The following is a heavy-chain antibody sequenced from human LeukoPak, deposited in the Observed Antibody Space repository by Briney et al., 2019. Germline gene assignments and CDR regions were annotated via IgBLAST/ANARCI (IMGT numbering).Heavy chain of an antibody. CDR2: INHSGST. CDR3: ARGGYCSSTSCPDEHFDY. CDR1: GVSFSGYY. J-gene: IGHJ4*02. D-gene: IGHD2-2*01. V-gene: IGHV4-34*01. Sequence: PSETLSLTCAVYGVSFSGYYWSWVRQPPGKGLEWVGEINHSGSTNYNPSLKSRVTISVDTSKNQFSLKLSSVTAADTAVYYCARGGYCSSTSCPDEHFDYWGQGTLVTVSS.